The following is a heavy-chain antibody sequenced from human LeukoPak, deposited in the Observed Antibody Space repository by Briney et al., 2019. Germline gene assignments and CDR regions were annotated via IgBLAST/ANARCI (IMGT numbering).Heavy chain of an antibody. CDR3: ARAPYYYGSGSYYNDRQTEGDDY. J-gene: IGHJ4*02. V-gene: IGHV3-23*01. Sequence: QAGGSLRLSCAASGFTFSSYAMSWVRQAPGKGLEWVSAISGSGGSTYYADSMKGRFTISRDNSKNTLYLQMNSLRAEDTAVYYCARAPYYYGSGSYYNDRQTEGDDYWGQGTLVTVSS. CDR1: GFTFSSYA. D-gene: IGHD3-10*01. CDR2: ISGSGGST.